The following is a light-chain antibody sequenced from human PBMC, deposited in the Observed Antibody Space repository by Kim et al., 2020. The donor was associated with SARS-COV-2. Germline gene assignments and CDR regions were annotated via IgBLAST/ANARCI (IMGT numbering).Light chain of an antibody. Sequence: ASVGDRVTISCRASQGIGTWLAWYQQRPGKAPKLLIYGASSLQSGIPSRFSGNGSETDFSLSISSLQPEDLATYYCQKTNTFPLTFGGGTKVDIK. CDR2: GAS. V-gene: IGKV1-12*01. CDR1: QGIGTW. CDR3: QKTNTFPLT. J-gene: IGKJ4*01.